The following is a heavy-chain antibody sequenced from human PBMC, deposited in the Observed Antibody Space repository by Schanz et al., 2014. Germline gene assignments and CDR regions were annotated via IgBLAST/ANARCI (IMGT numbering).Heavy chain of an antibody. CDR3: ARERRNADLDY. V-gene: IGHV3-48*01. D-gene: IGHD1-1*01. CDR2: ITYDGGTI. CDR1: GITFSSHR. J-gene: IGHJ4*02. Sequence: VQLAESGGGGVQPGRSLRLSCVASGITFSSHRFNWVRHAAGKRQEWISYITYDGGTIYYADSVNGRFTISRDNAKNSLYLEMNSLRADDTVLYYCARERRNADLDYWGQGTLVTVSS.